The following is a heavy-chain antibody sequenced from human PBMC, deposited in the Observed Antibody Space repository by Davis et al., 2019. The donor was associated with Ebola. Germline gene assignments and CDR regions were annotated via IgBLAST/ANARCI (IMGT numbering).Heavy chain of an antibody. D-gene: IGHD3-16*01. CDR2: AYYASTWHN. V-gene: IGHV6-1*01. CDR3: SRGHWVRRAFDI. Sequence: PSETLSLTCAISGDSVSSKSVSWNWIRQSPSRGLEWLGRAYYASTWHNDYAPSVRSRITINPDTSKNQFSLQLNSVTPEDTAVYYCSRGHWVRRAFDIWGQGTVVTVSS. CDR1: GDSVSSKSVS. J-gene: IGHJ3*02.